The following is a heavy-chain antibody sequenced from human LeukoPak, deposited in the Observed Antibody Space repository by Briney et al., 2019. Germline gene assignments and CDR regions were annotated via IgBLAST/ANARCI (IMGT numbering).Heavy chain of an antibody. D-gene: IGHD2-2*02. CDR2: IRHKADGYTT. J-gene: IGHJ4*02. V-gene: IGHV3-72*01. Sequence: GGSLRLSCAPSGFTFSDHYMDWVRQAPGKGLEWVGRIRHKADGYTTEYAASVKGRFTISRDDSKNSLYPQMNSLRAEDTAVYYCARDDCSSTSCYIVDYWGQGTLVTVSS. CDR1: GFTFSDHY. CDR3: ARDDCSSTSCYIVDY.